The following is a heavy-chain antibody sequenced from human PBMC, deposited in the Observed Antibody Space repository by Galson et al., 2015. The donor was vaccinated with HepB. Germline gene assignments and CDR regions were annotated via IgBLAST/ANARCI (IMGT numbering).Heavy chain of an antibody. CDR1: GYTFTSYA. Sequence: SVKVSCKASGYTFTSYAISWVRQAPGQGLEWMGWISPNNGNTNYVQKLQGRVTMTTDTSTRTAYMELRSLRSDDTAVYYCARSITFFGVVPFDYWGQGTLVPVSS. CDR2: ISPNNGNT. J-gene: IGHJ4*02. CDR3: ARSITFFGVVPFDY. D-gene: IGHD3-3*01. V-gene: IGHV1-18*01.